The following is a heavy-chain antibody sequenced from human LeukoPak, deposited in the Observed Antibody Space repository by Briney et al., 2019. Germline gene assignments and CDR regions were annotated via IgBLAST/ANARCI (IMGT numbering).Heavy chain of an antibody. Sequence: PGGSLRLSCAASGFTFSSYAMSWVRQAPGKGLEWVSAISGSGGSTYYADSVKGRFTISRDNSKITLYLQMNSLRAEDTAVYYCAKYEQASHYYYYYMDVWGKGTTVTVSS. J-gene: IGHJ6*03. D-gene: IGHD3-3*01. CDR3: AKYEQASHYYYYYMDV. CDR1: GFTFSSYA. CDR2: ISGSGGST. V-gene: IGHV3-23*01.